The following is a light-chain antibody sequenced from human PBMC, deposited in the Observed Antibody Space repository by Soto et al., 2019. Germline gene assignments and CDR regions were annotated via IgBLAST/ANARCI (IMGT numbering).Light chain of an antibody. J-gene: IGKJ2*01. CDR3: QQYGSSPPYT. Sequence: EVVLTQSPGTLSLSPGERATLSCRASQSVNNNYVAWYQQKPGQAPRRLIFGSSDRATGIPDRFSGSGSGTDFTLTISRLEPEDFAVYYCQQYGSSPPYTFGQGTKLEIK. CDR2: GSS. CDR1: QSVNNNY. V-gene: IGKV3-20*01.